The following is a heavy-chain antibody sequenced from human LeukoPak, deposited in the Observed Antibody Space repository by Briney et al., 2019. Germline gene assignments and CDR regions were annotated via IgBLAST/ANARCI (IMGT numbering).Heavy chain of an antibody. CDR3: ARVGYSNSYDY. CDR1: GYTFTNFD. D-gene: IGHD1-26*01. CDR2: MNPNTGNA. Sequence: GASMKVSCTASGYTFTNFDINWVRQATGQGLEWMGWMNPNTGNAGYAQKFQDRVTITWDASISTAYMDLSSLRSEDTAVYYCARVGYSNSYDYWGQGTQVTVSS. V-gene: IGHV1-8*01. J-gene: IGHJ4*02.